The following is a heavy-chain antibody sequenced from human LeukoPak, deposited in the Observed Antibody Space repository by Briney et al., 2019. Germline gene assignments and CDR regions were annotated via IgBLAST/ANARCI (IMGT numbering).Heavy chain of an antibody. V-gene: IGHV1-69*05. CDR2: IIPIFGTA. J-gene: IGHJ5*02. CDR3: ARDITMVRGGYWFDP. D-gene: IGHD3-10*01. Sequence: GASVKVSCKASGGTFSSYAISWVRQAPGQGLEWMGGIIPIFGTANYAQKFQGRVTITTDESTSTAYMELSSLRSEDTAVYYCARDITMVRGGYWFDPWGQGTLVTVSS. CDR1: GGTFSSYA.